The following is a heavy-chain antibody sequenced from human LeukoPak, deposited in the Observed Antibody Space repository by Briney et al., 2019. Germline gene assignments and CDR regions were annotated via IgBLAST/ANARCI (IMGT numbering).Heavy chain of an antibody. V-gene: IGHV1-24*01. CDR3: ATDRRDSSGYYFDY. D-gene: IGHD3-22*01. J-gene: IGHJ4*02. Sequence: ASVKVSCKVSGYTLTELSMHWVRQAPGKGLEWMGGFDPEDGEIIYAQKFQGRVTMTEDTSTDTAYMELSSLRSEDTAVYYCATDRRDSSGYYFDYWGQGTLVTVSS. CDR2: FDPEDGEI. CDR1: GYTLTELS.